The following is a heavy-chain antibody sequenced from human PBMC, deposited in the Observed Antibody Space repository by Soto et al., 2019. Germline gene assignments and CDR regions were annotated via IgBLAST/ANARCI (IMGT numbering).Heavy chain of an antibody. J-gene: IGHJ3*02. CDR2: IYHSGST. Sequence: SETLSLTCTVSGGSMSSSNWWSWVRQPPGKGLEWIGEIYHSGSTNYNPSLKSRVTISVDKSKNQFSLKLSSVTAADTAVYYCARVLGNDAFDIWGQGTMVTVSS. CDR1: GGSMSSSNW. D-gene: IGHD3-3*02. CDR3: ARVLGNDAFDI. V-gene: IGHV4-4*02.